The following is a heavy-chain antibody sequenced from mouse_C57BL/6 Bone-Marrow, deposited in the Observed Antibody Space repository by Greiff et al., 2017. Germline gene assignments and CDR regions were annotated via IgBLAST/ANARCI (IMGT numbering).Heavy chain of an antibody. Sequence: EVQLQQSGTVLARPGASVKMSCKTSGYTFTSYWMHWVKQRPGQGLEWIGDIYPGNSDTNYNGKFKGKATLTADKSSSTAYMQLSSLTSDDSAVYFCARGAYWGQGTLVTVSA. V-gene: IGHV1-5*01. CDR3: ARGAY. CDR2: IYPGNSDT. CDR1: GYTFTSYW. J-gene: IGHJ3*01.